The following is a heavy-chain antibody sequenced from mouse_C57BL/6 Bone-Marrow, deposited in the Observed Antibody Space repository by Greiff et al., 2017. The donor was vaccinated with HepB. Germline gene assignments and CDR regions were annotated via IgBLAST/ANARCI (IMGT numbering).Heavy chain of an antibody. V-gene: IGHV1-82*01. CDR2: IYPGDGDT. J-gene: IGHJ4*01. Sequence: VQLQESGPELVKPGASVKISCKASGYAFSSSWMNWVKQRPGKGLEWIGRIYPGDGDTNYNGKFKGKATLTADKSSSTAYMQISSQTSEDSAVYFCAKGYDYDGSMDYWGQGTSVTVSS. D-gene: IGHD2-4*01. CDR1: GYAFSSSW. CDR3: AKGYDYDGSMDY.